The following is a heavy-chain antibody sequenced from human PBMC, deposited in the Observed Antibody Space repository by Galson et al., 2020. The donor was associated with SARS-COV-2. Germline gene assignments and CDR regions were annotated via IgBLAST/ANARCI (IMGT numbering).Heavy chain of an antibody. J-gene: IGHJ4*02. V-gene: IGHV3-23*01. CDR3: AKQGPITMIVVAGGYYFDY. CDR2: ISGSGGST. Sequence: GGSLRLSCAASGFTFSSYAMSWVRQAPGKGLEWVSAISGSGGSTYYADSVKGRFTISRDNSKNTLYLQMNSLRAEDTAVYYCAKQGPITMIVVAGGYYFDYWGQGTLVTVSS. D-gene: IGHD3-22*01. CDR1: GFTFSSYA.